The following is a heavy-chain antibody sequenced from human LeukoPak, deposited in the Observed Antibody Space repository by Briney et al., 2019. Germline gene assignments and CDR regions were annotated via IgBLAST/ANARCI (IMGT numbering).Heavy chain of an antibody. CDR1: GFTFGSYS. CDR2: ISGSGGST. Sequence: GGSLRLPCAASGFTFGSYSMTWVRQAPGKGLEWVSAISGSGGSTYYADSVKGRFTISRDNSKNTLYPQMNSLRAEDTAVYYCAEDRHVYSWGQGTMVTVSS. D-gene: IGHD1-14*01. J-gene: IGHJ3*01. CDR3: AEDRHVYS. V-gene: IGHV3-23*01.